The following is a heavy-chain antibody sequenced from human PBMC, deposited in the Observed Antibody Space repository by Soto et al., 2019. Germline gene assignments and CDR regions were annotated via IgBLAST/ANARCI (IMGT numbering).Heavy chain of an antibody. D-gene: IGHD4-4*01. CDR2: MNPNSGNT. J-gene: IGHJ4*02. CDR1: GYTFTSYD. Sequence: ASLKVSCKASGYTFTSYDITWVRQATGQGLEWMGWMNPNSGNTGYAQKFQGRVTMTRNTSISTAYMELSSLRSEDTAVYYCARGLRPSEHYNYWGQGTLVTVSS. CDR3: ARGLRPSEHYNY. V-gene: IGHV1-8*01.